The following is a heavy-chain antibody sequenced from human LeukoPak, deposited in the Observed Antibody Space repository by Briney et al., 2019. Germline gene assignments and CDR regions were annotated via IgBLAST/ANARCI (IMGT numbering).Heavy chain of an antibody. D-gene: IGHD7-27*01. CDR2: MYHSGST. V-gene: IGHV4-39*07. J-gene: IGHJ4*02. Sequence: SETLSLTCTVSGGLISSGSYYWSWIRQPPGEGLEWIGTMYHSGSTNYNPSLKSRVTISVDTSKNQFSLKLSSVTAADTAVYFCARGFRGDNFDYWGQGTLVTVSS. CDR1: GGLISSGSYY. CDR3: ARGFRGDNFDY.